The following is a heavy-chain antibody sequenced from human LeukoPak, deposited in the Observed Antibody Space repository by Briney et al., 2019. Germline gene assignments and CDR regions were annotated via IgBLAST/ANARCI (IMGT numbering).Heavy chain of an antibody. V-gene: IGHV3-23*01. J-gene: IGHJ4*02. CDR2: ITGSDGNT. CDR1: GFTLSNYA. CDR3: AKWGDYDVLTGYYDSDY. Sequence: GASLTLSCALSGFTLSNYAMSWVRPAPGKGLEWVSAITGSDGNTYYADSVKGRFTNSKDNSKKTVFLQMNSLGAEDTAVYYCAKWGDYDVLTGYYDSDYWGQGTLVTVSS. D-gene: IGHD3-9*01.